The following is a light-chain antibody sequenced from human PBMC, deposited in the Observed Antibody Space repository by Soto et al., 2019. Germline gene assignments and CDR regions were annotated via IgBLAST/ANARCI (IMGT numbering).Light chain of an antibody. CDR1: SGYVGASNF. CDR3: SSHPTTNTHVV. CDR2: DVS. Sequence: QSALTQPASVSGSPGQSITISCTGTSGYVGASNFVSWYQHHPGKAPKLIIYDVSNRPSGTSYRFSASRSGNTASLTISGLQAEDEAYDYCSSHPTTNTHVVFGGGTKLTVL. J-gene: IGLJ2*01. V-gene: IGLV2-14*03.